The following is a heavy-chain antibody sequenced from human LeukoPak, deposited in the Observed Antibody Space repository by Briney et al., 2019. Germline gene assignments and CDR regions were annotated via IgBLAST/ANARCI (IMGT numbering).Heavy chain of an antibody. V-gene: IGHV3-21*04. D-gene: IGHD3-10*01. CDR1: GFTFSSYS. CDR3: AKDGSCHYGSGAFDY. Sequence: PGGSLRLSCAASGFTFSSYSMNWVRQAPGKGLEWVSSISSSSSYIYYADSVKGRFTISRDNAKNSLYLQMNSLRAEDTAVYYCAKDGSCHYGSGAFDYWGQGTLVTVSS. J-gene: IGHJ4*02. CDR2: ISSSSSYI.